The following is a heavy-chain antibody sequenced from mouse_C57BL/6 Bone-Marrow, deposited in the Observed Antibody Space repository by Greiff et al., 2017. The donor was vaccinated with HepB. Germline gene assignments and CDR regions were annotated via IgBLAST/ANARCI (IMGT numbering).Heavy chain of an antibody. J-gene: IGHJ1*03. D-gene: IGHD1-1*01. CDR1: GYTFTSYW. CDR2: IDPSDSYT. V-gene: IGHV1-69*01. Sequence: VQLQQPGAELVMPGASVKLSCKASGYTFTSYWMHWVKQRPGQGLEWIGEIDPSDSYTNYNQKFKGKSTLTVDKSSSTAYMQLSSLTSEDSAVYYCARSLLLGVWGTGTTVTVSS. CDR3: ARSLLLGV.